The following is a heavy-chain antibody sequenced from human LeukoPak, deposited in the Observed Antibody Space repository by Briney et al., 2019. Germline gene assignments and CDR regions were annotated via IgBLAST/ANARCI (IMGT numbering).Heavy chain of an antibody. CDR3: ARGNGSSWYAADWFDP. J-gene: IGHJ5*02. Sequence: SETLSLTCAVYDGSFSGHYWSWIRQPPGKGLEWIGEINHSGSTNYNPSLKSRVTISVDTSKNQFSLKLSSVTAADTAVYYCARGNGSSWYAADWFDPWGQGTLVTVSS. CDR2: INHSGST. CDR1: DGSFSGHY. V-gene: IGHV4-34*01. D-gene: IGHD6-13*01.